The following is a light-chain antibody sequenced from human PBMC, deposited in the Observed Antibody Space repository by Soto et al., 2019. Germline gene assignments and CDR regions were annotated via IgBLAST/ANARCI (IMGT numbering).Light chain of an antibody. CDR3: QQYNKWPLT. Sequence: DIQLTQSPSFLSASVGDRVTITCRASQGISSSLAWFQQKPGKAPKLLIYAASTLQSRVPSRFSGSGSGTDFTLTISSLQPEDFAVYYCQQYNKWPLTFGGGTKVEIK. J-gene: IGKJ4*01. V-gene: IGKV1-9*01. CDR2: AAS. CDR1: QGISSS.